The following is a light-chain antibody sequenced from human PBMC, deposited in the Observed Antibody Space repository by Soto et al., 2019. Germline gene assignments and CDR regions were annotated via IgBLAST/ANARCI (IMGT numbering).Light chain of an antibody. CDR1: NVGEKS. Sequence: SYVMSPAPSVSVAPGQTARISWGGNNVGEKSGQRYQQKPGQAPVLVVYDDSDRPSGIPERFSGSKSCNTAPLTISRVEAGDEVDYYCQVWDTSSDHYVFGTGTK. J-gene: IGLJ1*01. V-gene: IGLV3-21*02. CDR2: DDS. CDR3: QVWDTSSDHYV.